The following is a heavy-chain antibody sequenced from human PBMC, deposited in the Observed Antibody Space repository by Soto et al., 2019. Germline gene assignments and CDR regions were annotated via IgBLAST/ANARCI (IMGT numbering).Heavy chain of an antibody. Sequence: QVQLVESGAEVKKPGASVKVSCKASGYTFTSYGISWVRQAPGQGLEWMGWISAYNGNTNYAQKLQGRVTMTTDTSTSTAYMELRSLRSDDTAVYYCARDYRSGQPGSGYTIMGLWGQGTLVTVSS. D-gene: IGHD5-12*01. CDR1: GYTFTSYG. J-gene: IGHJ4*02. V-gene: IGHV1-18*01. CDR2: ISAYNGNT. CDR3: ARDYRSGQPGSGYTIMGL.